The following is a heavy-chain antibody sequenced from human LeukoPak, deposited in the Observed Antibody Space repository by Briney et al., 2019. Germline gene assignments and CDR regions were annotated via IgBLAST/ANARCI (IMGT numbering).Heavy chain of an antibody. CDR1: GFTFSSYA. CDR3: ASDWKAWDY. CDR2: ISGSGGST. Sequence: TGGSLRLSCAASGFTFSSYAMSWVRQAPGKGLEWASAISGSGGSTYFADSVKGRFTISRDNSKNSLYLQMNSLRAEDTAVYYCASDWKAWDYWGQGTLVTVSS. J-gene: IGHJ4*02. V-gene: IGHV3-23*01. D-gene: IGHD1-1*01.